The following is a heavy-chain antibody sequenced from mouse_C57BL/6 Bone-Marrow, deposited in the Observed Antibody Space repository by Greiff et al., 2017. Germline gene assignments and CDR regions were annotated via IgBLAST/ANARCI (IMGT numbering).Heavy chain of an antibody. J-gene: IGHJ3*01. D-gene: IGHD1-1*01. Sequence: DVKLVESGGDLVKPGGSLKLSCAASGFTFSSYGMSWVRQTPDKRLEWVATISSGGSYTYYPASVKGRFTISRDNAKNTLYLQMSSLKSEDTAMYYCARGPTVEKAYWGQGTLVTVSA. CDR1: GFTFSSYG. V-gene: IGHV5-6*02. CDR2: ISSGGSYT. CDR3: ARGPTVEKAY.